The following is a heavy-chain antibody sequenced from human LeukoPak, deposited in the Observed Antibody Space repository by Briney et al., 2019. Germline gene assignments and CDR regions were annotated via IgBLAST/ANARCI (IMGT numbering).Heavy chain of an antibody. V-gene: IGHV3-7*01. D-gene: IGHD1-26*01. CDR1: GFTFKTYR. CDR2: IKQEGSEK. Sequence: GGSLRLSCAASGFTFKTYRMSWVRQAPGKGLEWVANIKQEGSEKNYVSSVKGRFTISRDNAKNSLYLQMNSLRVEDTAVYYCATDIRVEGGTGASYIWGQGTMVTVSS. J-gene: IGHJ3*02. CDR3: ATDIRVEGGTGASYI.